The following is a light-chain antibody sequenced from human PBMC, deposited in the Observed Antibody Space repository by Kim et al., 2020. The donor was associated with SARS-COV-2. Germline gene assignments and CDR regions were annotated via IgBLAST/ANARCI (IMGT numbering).Light chain of an antibody. CDR3: QQHGSSPWA. Sequence: SPGERAPLSGRASQSVSNNYLAWYQQKPGQAPRLLIYAASSRATGIPDRFSGGWSGTDFTLTISRLEPEDFAVYYCQQHGSSPWAFGQGTKVEIK. CDR1: QSVSNNY. V-gene: IGKV3-20*01. CDR2: AAS. J-gene: IGKJ1*01.